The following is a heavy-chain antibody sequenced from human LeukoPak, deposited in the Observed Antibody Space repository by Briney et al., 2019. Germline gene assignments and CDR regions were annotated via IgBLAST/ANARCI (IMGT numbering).Heavy chain of an antibody. V-gene: IGHV3-7*03. CDR1: GFTFSRHW. CDR2: IKQDGSAK. J-gene: IGHJ4*02. CDR3: ASDQGWSADF. Sequence: GGSLRLSCAASGFTFSRHWMYWVRQAPGKGLEWVAYIKQDGSAKPYAESVKGRFTLSRDKAKNSLFIEMNSRRGEDTTVYYGASDQGWSADFWGQGTLVTVSS. D-gene: IGHD2-15*01.